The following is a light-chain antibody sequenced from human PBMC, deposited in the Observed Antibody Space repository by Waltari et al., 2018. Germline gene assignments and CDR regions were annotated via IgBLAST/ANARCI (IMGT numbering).Light chain of an antibody. CDR1: QSLSTS. Sequence: DIQVTQSPSSLSASVGDRVTITCRTRQSLSTSLNCYQQKPGKPPKHLFFAASSFQMGGSSRFLGSGSQTDFTLTIRNLQPEDFATYYCQQSYRAPQTFGGGT. J-gene: IGKJ4*01. CDR2: AAS. V-gene: IGKV1-39*01. CDR3: QQSYRAPQT.